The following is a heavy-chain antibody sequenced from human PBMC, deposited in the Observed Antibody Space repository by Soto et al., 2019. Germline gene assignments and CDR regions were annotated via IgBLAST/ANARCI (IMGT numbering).Heavy chain of an antibody. D-gene: IGHD2-8*02. CDR1: GFTFGSYG. CDR2: ISYDGSNK. CDR3: ANIRNVVYAHNAY. Sequence: PGGSLRLSCAASGFTFGSYGMHWVRQAPGKGLEWVAVISYDGSNKYYADSVRGRFAISRDNSNNMLYLQMNSLSAEDTAVYYCANIRNVVYAHNAYWGQGTLVTVSS. V-gene: IGHV3-30*18. J-gene: IGHJ4*02.